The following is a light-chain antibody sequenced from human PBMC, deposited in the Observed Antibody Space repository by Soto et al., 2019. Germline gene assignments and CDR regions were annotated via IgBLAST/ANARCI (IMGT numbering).Light chain of an antibody. CDR2: GAS. CDR3: QQYNNWPPIP. Sequence: EIVMTQSPATLSVSPGERATLSCRASQSVNSNLAWYQQKPGQAPRLLIYGASTRATGIPARFSGSGSGTEFTLTISSLQSEDCAVYYCQQYNNWPPIPFGQGTRLEIK. CDR1: QSVNSN. J-gene: IGKJ5*01. V-gene: IGKV3-15*01.